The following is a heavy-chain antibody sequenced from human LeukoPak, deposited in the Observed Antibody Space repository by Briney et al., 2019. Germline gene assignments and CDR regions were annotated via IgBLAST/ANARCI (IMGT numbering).Heavy chain of an antibody. CDR2: IYTSGST. Sequence: SETLSLTCTVSGGSISSYYWSWIRQPAGKGLEWIGRIYTSGSTNYNPSLKSRVTMSVDTSKNQFSLKLSSVTAADTAVYYCARAPYSSSSWGSHFDYWGQGTLVTDSS. CDR1: GGSISSYY. J-gene: IGHJ4*02. V-gene: IGHV4-4*07. D-gene: IGHD6-6*01. CDR3: ARAPYSSSSWGSHFDY.